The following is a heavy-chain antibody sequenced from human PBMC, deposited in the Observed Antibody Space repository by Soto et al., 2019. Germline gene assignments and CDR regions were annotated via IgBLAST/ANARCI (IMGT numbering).Heavy chain of an antibody. Sequence: QVQLQESGPGLVKPSQTLSLTCTVSGGSISSGDYYWSWIRQPPGKGLEWIGYIYHSGSTYYNPSLQSRVNISLVTSKTQFSLQLSSVTAADTAVYYCVRDLDTAMSRGVFDIWGQGTMVTVSS. CDR3: VRDLDTAMSRGVFDI. D-gene: IGHD5-18*01. CDR1: GGSISSGDYY. V-gene: IGHV4-30-4*01. J-gene: IGHJ3*02. CDR2: IYHSGST.